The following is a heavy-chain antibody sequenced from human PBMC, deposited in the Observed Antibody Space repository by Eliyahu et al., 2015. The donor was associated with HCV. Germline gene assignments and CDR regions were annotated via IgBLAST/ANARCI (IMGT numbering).Heavy chain of an antibody. CDR3: ARVLVVPAAIRADYYYYGMDV. V-gene: IGHV3-74*01. J-gene: IGHJ6*02. D-gene: IGHD2-2*01. CDR1: GFTVXSYW. CDR2: INSDGSST. Sequence: EVQLVESGGGLVQPGGSLRLSCAASGFTVXSYWMHWVRQAPGKGLVWVSRINSDGSSTSYADSVKGRFTISRDNAKNTLYLQMNSLRAEDTAVYYCARVLVVPAAIRADYYYYGMDVWGQGTTVTVSS.